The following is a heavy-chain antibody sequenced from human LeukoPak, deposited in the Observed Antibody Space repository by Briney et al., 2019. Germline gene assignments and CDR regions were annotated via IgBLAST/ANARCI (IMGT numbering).Heavy chain of an antibody. CDR2: INPNSGGT. D-gene: IGHD2-21*02. CDR1: GYTFTGYY. J-gene: IGHJ4*02. CDR3: ARRTTYVGWRPSESPSCFDY. V-gene: IGHV1-2*02. Sequence: ASVKVSCKASGYTFTGYYMHWVRQAPGQGLEWMGWINPNSGGTNYAQKFQGRVTMTRDTSISTAYMELSRLRSDDTAVYYCARRTTYVGWRPSESPSCFDYWGLGMLVTVSS.